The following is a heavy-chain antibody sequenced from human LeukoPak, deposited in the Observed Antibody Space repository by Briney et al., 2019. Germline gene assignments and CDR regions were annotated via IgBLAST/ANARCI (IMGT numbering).Heavy chain of an antibody. J-gene: IGHJ4*02. D-gene: IGHD6-19*01. V-gene: IGHV3-23*01. CDR3: AKDSGWYFGY. CDR1: GFTFSSYA. Sequence: GGSLRLSCAASGFTFSSYAMSWVRQAPGKGLEWVSAISGNGGSTYYADSVKGRFTISRDNSKNTLYLQMNSLRAEDAAVYYCAKDSGWYFGYWGQGTLVTVSS. CDR2: ISGNGGST.